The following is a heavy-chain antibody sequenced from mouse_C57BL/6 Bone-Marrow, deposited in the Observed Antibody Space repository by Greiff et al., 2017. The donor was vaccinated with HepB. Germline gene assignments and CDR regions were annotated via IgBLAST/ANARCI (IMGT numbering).Heavy chain of an antibody. Sequence: VQLQQPGAELVKPGASVKMSCKASGYTFTSYWITWVKQRPGQGLEWIGDIYPGSGSTNYNEKFKSKATLTVDTSSSTAYMQLSSLTSEDSAVYDCARCDYDSAWFAYWGQGALVTVSA. V-gene: IGHV1-55*01. D-gene: IGHD2-4*01. CDR3: ARCDYDSAWFAY. J-gene: IGHJ3*01. CDR1: GYTFTSYW. CDR2: IYPGSGST.